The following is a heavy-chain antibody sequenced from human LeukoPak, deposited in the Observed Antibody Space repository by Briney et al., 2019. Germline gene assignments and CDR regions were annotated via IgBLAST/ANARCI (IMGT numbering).Heavy chain of an antibody. D-gene: IGHD1/OR15-1a*01. CDR3: AFQVQRLEQVVFDC. CDR1: GFTFSSYG. V-gene: IGHV3-30*03. CDR2: ISHDGSSK. J-gene: IGHJ4*02. Sequence: GGSLRLSCAASGFTFSSYGMHWVRQAPGKGPEWVALISHDGSSKYYADSVKGRFTISRDNSKSTLYLQMNSLRAEDTAVYYCAFQVQRLEQVVFDCWGQGALVIVSS.